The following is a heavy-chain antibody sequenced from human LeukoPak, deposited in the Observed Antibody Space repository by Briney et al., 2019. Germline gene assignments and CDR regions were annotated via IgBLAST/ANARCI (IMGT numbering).Heavy chain of an antibody. CDR1: GFPFSSYE. D-gene: IGHD3-10*02. CDR2: ISSSGNAI. J-gene: IGHJ6*04. V-gene: IGHV3-48*03. CDR3: AELGITMIGGV. Sequence: GGSLRLSCAAPGFPFSSYEMNWVRQAPGKGLEWVSYISSSGNAIYYADSVKGRFTISRDNAKNSLYLQMNSLRAEDTAVYYCAELGITMIGGVWGKGTTVTISS.